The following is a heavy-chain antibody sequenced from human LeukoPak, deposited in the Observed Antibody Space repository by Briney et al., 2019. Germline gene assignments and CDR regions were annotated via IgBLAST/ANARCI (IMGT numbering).Heavy chain of an antibody. D-gene: IGHD2-21*01. J-gene: IGHJ6*04. CDR1: GGSISSYY. CDR2: IYTSGST. CDR3: AEAEELESPTNYSRNA. Sequence: SETLSLTCTVSGGSISSYYWSWIRQPAGRGLEWIGRIYTSGSTNYNPSLKSRVTMSVDTSKNQFSLKLSSVTAADTAVYYCAEAEELESPTNYSRNAGGKGTPVPVPS. V-gene: IGHV4-4*07.